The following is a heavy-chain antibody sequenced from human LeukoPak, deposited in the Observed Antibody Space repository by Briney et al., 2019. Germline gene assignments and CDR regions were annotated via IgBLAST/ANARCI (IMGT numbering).Heavy chain of an antibody. CDR3: AKPSRQWLALLSAFDI. D-gene: IGHD6-19*01. CDR2: ISGGDGNT. V-gene: IGHV3-23*01. CDR1: GFTFSSYA. J-gene: IGHJ3*02. Sequence: GGSLRLSCAASGFTFSSYAMSWVRQAPGKGLEWVSGISGGDGNTYYADSVKGRFTISRDNSKNTLYLQMNSLRAEDTAVYYCAKPSRQWLALLSAFDIWGQGTMVTVSS.